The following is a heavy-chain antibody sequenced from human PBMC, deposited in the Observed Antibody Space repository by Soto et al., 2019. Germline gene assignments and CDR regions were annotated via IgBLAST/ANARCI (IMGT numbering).Heavy chain of an antibody. CDR3: AREKTYYDSSGSSYWFDP. V-gene: IGHV3-53*01. Sequence: GGSLRLSCAASGFTVSSNYMSWVRQAPGKGLEWVSVIYSGGSTYYADSVKGRFTISRDNSKNTLYLQMNSLRAEDTAVYYCAREKTYYDSSGSSYWFDPWGQGTLVTVSS. CDR2: IYSGGST. D-gene: IGHD3-22*01. CDR1: GFTVSSNY. J-gene: IGHJ5*02.